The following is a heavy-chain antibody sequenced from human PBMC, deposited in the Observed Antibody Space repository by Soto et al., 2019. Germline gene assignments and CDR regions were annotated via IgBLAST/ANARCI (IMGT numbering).Heavy chain of an antibody. CDR3: ARDQEWNDGFDY. Sequence: GGSLRLSCAASGFTFSSYGMHWVRQAPGKGLEWVAVIWYDGSNKYYADSVKGRFTISRDNSKNTLYLQMNSLRAEDTAVYYCARDQEWNDGFDYWGQGTLVTVSS. CDR2: IWYDGSNK. J-gene: IGHJ4*02. V-gene: IGHV3-33*01. D-gene: IGHD1-1*01. CDR1: GFTFSSYG.